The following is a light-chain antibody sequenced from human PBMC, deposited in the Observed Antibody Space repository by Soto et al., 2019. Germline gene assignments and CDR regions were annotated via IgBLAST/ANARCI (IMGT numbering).Light chain of an antibody. CDR3: QQSYSTPRT. Sequence: DIQMTQSPSSLSAYVGDRVTITCRASQYINTYLNWFQQKPGKAPELLIYAASSLQGGVPPRFSGSGSGTDFTLTISSLQPEDFATYYCQQSYSTPRTFGLGTKVEIK. CDR1: QYINTY. CDR2: AAS. V-gene: IGKV1-39*01. J-gene: IGKJ1*01.